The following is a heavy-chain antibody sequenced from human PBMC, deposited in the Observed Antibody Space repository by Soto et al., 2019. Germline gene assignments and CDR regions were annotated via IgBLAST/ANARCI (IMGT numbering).Heavy chain of an antibody. CDR2: INTHNGDT. CDR3: TREGSAPYYYYAMDA. Sequence: PSVKVSCKASGYTFTTYGISWVRQAPGEGLEWLGWINTHNGDTNYAQNLQGRVFMTADTSTNTAYMELRGLRSDDTAIYFCTREGSAPYYYYAMDAWGQGTTVTVSS. V-gene: IGHV1-18*01. CDR1: GYTFTTYG. D-gene: IGHD3-10*01. J-gene: IGHJ6*02.